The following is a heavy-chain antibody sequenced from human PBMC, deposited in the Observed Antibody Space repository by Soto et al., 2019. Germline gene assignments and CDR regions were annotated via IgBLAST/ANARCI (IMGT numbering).Heavy chain of an antibody. V-gene: IGHV3-30*18. J-gene: IGHJ4*02. D-gene: IGHD6-19*01. CDR3: AKGGRQWLVTSAFNY. CDR2: VSLDGRNT. CDR1: GFTFSDYA. Sequence: VQLVESGGGVVQPGRSLRLSCAASGFTFSDYAMDWVRQAPGKGLEWVAVVSLDGRNTHYADSVKGRFTISRNSSKNTVSLEMTSLRAEDTACYYCAKGGRQWLVTSAFNYWGQGALVTVSS.